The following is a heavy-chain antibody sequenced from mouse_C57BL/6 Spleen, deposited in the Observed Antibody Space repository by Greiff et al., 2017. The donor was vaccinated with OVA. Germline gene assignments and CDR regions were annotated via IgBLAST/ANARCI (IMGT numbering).Heavy chain of an antibody. CDR1: GFSLTSYG. CDR2: IWRGGST. V-gene: IGHV2-5*01. CDR3: AKNWGAYGSSGDWYFDV. J-gene: IGHJ1*03. D-gene: IGHD1-1*01. Sequence: VKLVESGPGLVQPSQSLSITCTVSGFSLTSYGVHWVHQSPGKGLEWLGVIWRGGSTDYNAAFMSRLSITKDNSKSQVFFKMNSLQADDTAIYYCAKNWGAYGSSGDWYFDVWGTGTTVTVSS.